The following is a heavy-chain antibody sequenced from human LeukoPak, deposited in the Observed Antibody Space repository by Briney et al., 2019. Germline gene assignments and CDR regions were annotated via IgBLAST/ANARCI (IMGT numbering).Heavy chain of an antibody. Sequence: SETLSLTCAVYGGSFSGYYWSWIRQPPGKGLEWIGEINHSGSTNYNPSLTSRVTISVDTSKNQFSLKLSSVTAADTAVYYCARGTYYYDSSGYYRKRHFDYWGQGTLVTVSS. V-gene: IGHV4-34*01. CDR2: INHSGST. J-gene: IGHJ4*02. CDR3: ARGTYYYDSSGYYRKRHFDY. D-gene: IGHD3-22*01. CDR1: GGSFSGYY.